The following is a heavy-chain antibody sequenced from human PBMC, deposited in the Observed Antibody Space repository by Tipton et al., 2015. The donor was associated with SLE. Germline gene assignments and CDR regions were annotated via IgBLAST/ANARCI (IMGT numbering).Heavy chain of an antibody. J-gene: IGHJ2*01. D-gene: IGHD2-21*01. Sequence: TLSLTCTVSGASISTSYWSWIRQPPGQGLEWIGSIYYSVSTTFNPSLKSRVTISADTSKKEVSLTLNSVTAADTAVYYCARSGHIVVVVLGYFDVWGRGTLVTVSS. CDR2: IYYSVST. CDR1: GASISTSY. V-gene: IGHV4-59*08. CDR3: ARSGHIVVVVLGYFDV.